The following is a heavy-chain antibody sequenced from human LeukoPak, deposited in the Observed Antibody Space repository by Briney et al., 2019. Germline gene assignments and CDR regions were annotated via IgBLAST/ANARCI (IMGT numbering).Heavy chain of an antibody. J-gene: IGHJ6*03. CDR2: IRSKAYGGTT. D-gene: IGHD2-21*02. CDR1: GFTFGDYA. V-gene: IGHV3-49*04. Sequence: PGRSLRLSCTASGFTFGDYAMSWVRQAPGKGLEWVGFIRSKAYGGTTEYAASVKGRFTISKDDTKSIAYLQMLRLKTEDTAVYYCTITKVVTAINYYYYYMDVWGKGTTVTISS. CDR3: TITKVVTAINYYYYYMDV.